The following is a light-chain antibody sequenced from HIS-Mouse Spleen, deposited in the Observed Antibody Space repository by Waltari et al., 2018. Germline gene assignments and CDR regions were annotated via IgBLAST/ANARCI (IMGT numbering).Light chain of an antibody. CDR2: EDS. CDR1: ALPKKY. Sequence: SYELTQPPSVSVSPGQTARITCSGDALPKKYAYWYQQKSGQAPVLVIYEDSKRPSEIPERFSGSSSGTMATLTISGAQVEDEADYYCYSTDGSGNHRVFGGGTKLTVL. J-gene: IGLJ2*01. V-gene: IGLV3-10*01. CDR3: YSTDGSGNHRV.